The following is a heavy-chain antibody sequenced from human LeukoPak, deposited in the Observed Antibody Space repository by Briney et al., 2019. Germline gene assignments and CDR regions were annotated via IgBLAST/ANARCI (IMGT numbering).Heavy chain of an antibody. CDR2: IVGSSST. D-gene: IGHD6-13*01. V-gene: IGHV3-69-1*01. CDR3: AMIGAGSSRDY. CDR1: GFIFSNLA. J-gene: IGHJ4*02. Sequence: GGSLRLSCAGSGFIFSNLAMNGVRQAPGKGLEWVSSIVGSSSTYYADSLKGRFTISRDNAKNSLYLQMNSLRAEDTAVYYCAMIGAGSSRDYRGQGTLVTVSS.